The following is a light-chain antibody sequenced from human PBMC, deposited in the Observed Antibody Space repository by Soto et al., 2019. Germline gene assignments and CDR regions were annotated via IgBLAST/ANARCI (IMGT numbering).Light chain of an antibody. CDR2: RAS. CDR1: QGIDDW. Sequence: DNKMTQSPSTLSASVGDRVTITCRASQGIDDWLAWYQQIPGKAPKLLIYRASNLETGVPSRFSGSGFGTEFTLTISSLQPDDFATYYCQEYNSYFGGGTKVEIK. J-gene: IGKJ4*01. V-gene: IGKV1-5*03. CDR3: QEYNSY.